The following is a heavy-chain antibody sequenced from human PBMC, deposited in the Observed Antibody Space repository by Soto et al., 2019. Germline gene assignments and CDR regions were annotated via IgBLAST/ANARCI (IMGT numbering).Heavy chain of an antibody. Sequence: SETLSLTCTVSGGSISSGDYYWSWIRQPPGKGLEWIGYIYYSGSTYYNPSLKSRVTISVDKSKNQFSLKLSSVTAADTAVYYCARGTAAAATYYYYGMDVWGQGTTVTVSS. D-gene: IGHD6-13*01. J-gene: IGHJ6*02. CDR3: ARGTAAAATYYYYGMDV. CDR1: GGSISSGDYY. V-gene: IGHV4-30-4*01. CDR2: IYYSGST.